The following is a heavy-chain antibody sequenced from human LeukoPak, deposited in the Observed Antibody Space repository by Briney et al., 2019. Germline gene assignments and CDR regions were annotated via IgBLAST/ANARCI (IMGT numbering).Heavy chain of an antibody. Sequence: GRSLRLSCAASGFTISSYAMHWVRQAPGKGLEWVAVISYDGSNKYYADSVKGRFTISRDNSKNTLYLQMNSLRAEDTAVYYCARVDGIMITFGGVPDYWGQGTLVTVSS. CDR2: ISYDGSNK. CDR3: ARVDGIMITFGGVPDY. D-gene: IGHD3-16*01. CDR1: GFTISSYA. J-gene: IGHJ4*02. V-gene: IGHV3-30-3*01.